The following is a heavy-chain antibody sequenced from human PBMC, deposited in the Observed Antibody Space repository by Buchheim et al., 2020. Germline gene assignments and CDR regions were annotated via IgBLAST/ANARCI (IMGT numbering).Heavy chain of an antibody. CDR3: TTDLGYYDTKGYPH. CDR2: IKSIREGGST. CDR1: GLSFSNAW. Sequence: EVQLVQSGGGLVEPGGSLRLSCAASGLSFSNAWMSWVRQAPGKGLEWIGRIKSIREGGSTDIAAPVKGTFTVSRDASINTLYLQMNSLKTEDTAVYYCTTDLGYYDTKGYPHWGQGTL. D-gene: IGHD3-22*01. V-gene: IGHV3-15*01. J-gene: IGHJ4*02.